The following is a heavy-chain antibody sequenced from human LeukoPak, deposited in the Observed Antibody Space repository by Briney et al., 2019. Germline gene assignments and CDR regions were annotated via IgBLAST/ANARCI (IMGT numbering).Heavy chain of an antibody. CDR3: VRAAPRDYYYYYYMDV. V-gene: IGHV4-59*01. J-gene: IGHJ6*03. CDR1: GGSISSYY. D-gene: IGHD6-6*01. CDR2: IYYSGST. Sequence: PSETLSLTCTVSGGSISSYYWSWVRQPPGKGLEGMGYIYYSGSTNYNPSLKSRVTISVDTSKNQFSLKLSSVTAADTAVYYCVRAAPRDYYYYYYMDVWGKGTTVTVSS.